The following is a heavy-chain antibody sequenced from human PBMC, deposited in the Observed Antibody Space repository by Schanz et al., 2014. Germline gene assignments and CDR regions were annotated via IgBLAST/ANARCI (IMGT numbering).Heavy chain of an antibody. J-gene: IGHJ4*02. CDR1: GGTFSSYT. D-gene: IGHD3-10*01. CDR2: IIPVLNIA. CDR3: ARGRGFYDY. Sequence: QLQLVQSGAEVQKPGSSVKVSCKLSGGTFSSYTISWMRQAPGQGLEWMGKIIPVLNIATYAQRFQGRVSITADTSTNTAYMELSSLTAEDTAVHYCARGRGFYDYWGQGTLVTVSS. V-gene: IGHV1-69*02.